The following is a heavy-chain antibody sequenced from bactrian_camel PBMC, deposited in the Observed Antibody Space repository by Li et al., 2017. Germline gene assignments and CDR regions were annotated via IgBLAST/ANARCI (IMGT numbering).Heavy chain of an antibody. Sequence: HVQLVESGGGSVEAGGSLTLSCAASGYSNSRYCMAWYRQAPGKEREGVAAIDRNGPAIYTTSVKGRFTVSVDMAKNLLSLQMNSLKPEDSAMYYCAAVCGYCYTGVLSDNWDHWGQGTQVTVS. J-gene: IGHJ4*01. CDR3: AAVCGYCYTGVLSDNWDH. V-gene: IGHV3S53*01. CDR1: GYSNSRYC. D-gene: IGHD2*01. CDR2: IDRNGPA.